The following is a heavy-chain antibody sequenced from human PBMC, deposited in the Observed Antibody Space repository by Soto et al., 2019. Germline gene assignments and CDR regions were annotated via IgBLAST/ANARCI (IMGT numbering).Heavy chain of an antibody. V-gene: IGHV4-39*01. CDR3: ARRELYGSGSYRY. D-gene: IGHD3-10*01. CDR1: GGSISSSSYY. Sequence: SETLSLTCTVSGGSISSSSYYWGWIRQPPGKGLEWIGSIYYSGSTYYNPSLKSRVTISVDTSKNQFSLKLSSVTAADTAVYYCARRELYGSGSYRYWGQGTLVTVSS. CDR2: IYYSGST. J-gene: IGHJ4*02.